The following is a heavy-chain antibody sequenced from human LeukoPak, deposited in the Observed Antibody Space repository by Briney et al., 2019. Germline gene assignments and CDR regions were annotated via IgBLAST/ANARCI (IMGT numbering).Heavy chain of an antibody. D-gene: IGHD5-18*01. CDR1: GFTFSSYA. Sequence: SGGSLRLSCAASGFTFSSYAMSWVRQAPGKGLEWVSGISGSGGSTYYADSVKGRFTISRDNSRNTLYLQMNSLRAEDTAVYYCAKDRGIQPDGYYYCGMDVWGQGTTVTVSS. J-gene: IGHJ6*02. CDR3: AKDRGIQPDGYYYCGMDV. CDR2: ISGSGGST. V-gene: IGHV3-23*01.